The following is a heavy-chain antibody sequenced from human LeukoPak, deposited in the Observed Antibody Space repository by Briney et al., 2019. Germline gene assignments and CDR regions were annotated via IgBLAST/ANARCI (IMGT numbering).Heavy chain of an antibody. CDR3: ARKTRAANRCNWFDP. CDR1: GGSFSGYY. J-gene: IGHJ5*02. D-gene: IGHD2-15*01. Sequence: SETLSLTCAVYGGSFSGYYWSWIRQPPGKGLEWIGEINHSGSTNYNPSLKSRVTISVDTSKNQFSLKLSSVTAADTAVYYCARKTRAANRCNWFDPWGQGTLVTVSS. V-gene: IGHV4-34*01. CDR2: INHSGST.